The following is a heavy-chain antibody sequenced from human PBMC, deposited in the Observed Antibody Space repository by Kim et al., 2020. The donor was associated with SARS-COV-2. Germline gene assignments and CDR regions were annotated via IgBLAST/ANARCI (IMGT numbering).Heavy chain of an antibody. CDR2: IDPKTGGT. CDR3: ARVCAITKTTDAFDV. D-gene: IGHD1-7*01. V-gene: IGHV1-2*02. CDR1: GYTLSDYY. J-gene: IGHJ3*01. Sequence: ASVKVSCKASGYTLSDYYIHWMRQAPGQGLEWKGWIDPKTGGTVYARKFQGRVTMTRETPINTAYMEVSRLTSDDTAIYYCARVCAITKTTDAFDVWGQGTLVSVSS.